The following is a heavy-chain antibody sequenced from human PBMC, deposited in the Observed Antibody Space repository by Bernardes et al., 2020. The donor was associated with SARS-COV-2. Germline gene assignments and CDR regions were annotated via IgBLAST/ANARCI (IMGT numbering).Heavy chain of an antibody. D-gene: IGHD1-26*01. Sequence: GGALKPPCKGSGYSVNNYWIGWVCQMPGKGLEWMGIIYPGDSDTRYSPSFQGQVTISDDKSISTAYLQWSSLKASDTAMYYCARWEGWEYGMEVWGQGTTVT. V-gene: IGHV5-51*01. CDR3: ARWEGWEYGMEV. J-gene: IGHJ6*02. CDR2: IYPGDSDT. CDR1: GYSVNNYW.